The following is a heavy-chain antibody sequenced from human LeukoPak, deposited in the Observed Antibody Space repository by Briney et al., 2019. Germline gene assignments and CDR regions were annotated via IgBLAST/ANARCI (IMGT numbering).Heavy chain of an antibody. CDR3: ARGIVGATFHFYYYYYMDV. V-gene: IGHV1-18*01. Sequence: GASVKVSCKASGYTFTSYGISWVGQAPGQGLEWMGWISAYNGNTNYAQKLQDRVTMTTNTSTSTAYMELRSLRSDDTAVYYCARGIVGATFHFYYYYYMDVWGKGTTVTISS. CDR2: ISAYNGNT. D-gene: IGHD1-26*01. J-gene: IGHJ6*03. CDR1: GYTFTSYG.